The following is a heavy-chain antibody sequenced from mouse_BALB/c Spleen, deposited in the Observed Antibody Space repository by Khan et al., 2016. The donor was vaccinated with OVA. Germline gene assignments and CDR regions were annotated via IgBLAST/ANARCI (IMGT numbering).Heavy chain of an antibody. D-gene: IGHD2-2*01. CDR3: TRHGYVAWFAY. J-gene: IGHJ3*01. CDR2: IDPFSGDT. Sequence: VQLQQSGPELMKPGASVKISCKASGYSFTSYYIHWVMERPGKSLEWIGYIDPFSGDTTYNQKFKGKATLTVDKSSSTAYILLSNLTSEDSAVYYCTRHGYVAWFAYWGQGTLVTVSA. CDR1: GYSFTSYY. V-gene: IGHV1-42*01.